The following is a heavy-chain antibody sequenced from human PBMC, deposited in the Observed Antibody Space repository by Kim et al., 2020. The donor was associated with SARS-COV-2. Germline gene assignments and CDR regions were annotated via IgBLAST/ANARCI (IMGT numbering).Heavy chain of an antibody. D-gene: IGHD4-4*01. Sequence: GESLKISCKGSGYSFTSYWIGWVRQMPGKGLEWMGIIYPGDSDTRYSPSFQGQVTISADKSISTAYLQWSSLKASDTAMYYCARALNDYSNYGWFDPWGQGTLVTVSS. CDR1: GYSFTSYW. CDR2: IYPGDSDT. V-gene: IGHV5-51*01. J-gene: IGHJ5*02. CDR3: ARALNDYSNYGWFDP.